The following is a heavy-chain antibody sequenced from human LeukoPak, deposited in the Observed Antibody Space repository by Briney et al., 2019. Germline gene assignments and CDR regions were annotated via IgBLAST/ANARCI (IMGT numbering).Heavy chain of an antibody. Sequence: GGSLRLSCAASGFTFSSYSMNWVRQAPGKGLEWVSSISSSSSYIYYADSVKGRFTIPRDNAKNSLYLQMNSLRAEDTAVYYCARVFVVVTADYYYGMDVWGKGTTVTVSS. J-gene: IGHJ6*04. CDR2: ISSSSSYI. D-gene: IGHD2-21*02. V-gene: IGHV3-21*01. CDR1: GFTFSSYS. CDR3: ARVFVVVTADYYYGMDV.